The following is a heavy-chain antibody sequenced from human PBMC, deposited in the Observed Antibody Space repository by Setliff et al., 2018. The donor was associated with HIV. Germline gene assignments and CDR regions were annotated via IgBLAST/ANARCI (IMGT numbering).Heavy chain of an antibody. V-gene: IGHV1-18*01. CDR3: AREKYGDKFDY. J-gene: IGHJ4*02. CDR1: AYTFISFG. Sequence: GASVKVSCKSSAYTFISFGISWVRQAPGQGLEYLGWIGTYSGNTDYAQSVQGRVTMTRDTSTGTVYMDLRSLRSDDTAMYYCAREKYGDKFDYWGQGTLVTVSS. D-gene: IGHD2-8*01. CDR2: IGTYSGNT.